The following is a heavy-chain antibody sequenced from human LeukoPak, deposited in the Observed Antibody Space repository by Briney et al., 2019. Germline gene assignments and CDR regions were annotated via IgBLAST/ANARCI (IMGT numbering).Heavy chain of an antibody. CDR2: LSSSSPYT. J-gene: IGHJ3*02. CDR3: ARDRGSYDAFDI. V-gene: IGHV3-21*01. Sequence: PGGSLRLSCAASGFTFSTYWMTWVRQAPGKGLEWVSSLSSSSPYTYYVDSVKGRFTISRDNAKNSLYLQMNSLRAEDTAVYYCARDRGSYDAFDIWGQGTMVTVSS. D-gene: IGHD1-26*01. CDR1: GFTFSTYW.